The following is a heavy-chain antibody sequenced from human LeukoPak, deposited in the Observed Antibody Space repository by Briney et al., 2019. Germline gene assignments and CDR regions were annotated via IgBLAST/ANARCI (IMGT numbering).Heavy chain of an antibody. V-gene: IGHV3-48*01. CDR2: ISSSGSAI. CDR1: GFPLSSYS. Sequence: PGGSLRLSCAASGFPLSSYSINWVRQAPGKGLEWVSYISSSGSAIYYVDSVKGRLTVSRDNAKISLFLQMNSPRAEDTAVYYCVRVKGSYFDYWGQGALVTVSS. J-gene: IGHJ4*02. D-gene: IGHD2-15*01. CDR3: VRVKGSYFDY.